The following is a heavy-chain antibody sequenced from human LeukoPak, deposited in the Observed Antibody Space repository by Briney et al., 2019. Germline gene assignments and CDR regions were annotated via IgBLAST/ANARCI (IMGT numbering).Heavy chain of an antibody. CDR2: IIPIFGTA. CDR1: GGTFSSYA. V-gene: IGHV1-69*05. Sequence: ASVKVSCKASGGTFSSYAISWVRQAPGQGLEWMGGIIPIFGTANYAQKFQGRVTITTDESTGTAYMELSSLRSEDTAVYYCAIAALYYYYYYMDVWGKGTTVTVSS. CDR3: AIAALYYYYYYMDV. J-gene: IGHJ6*03.